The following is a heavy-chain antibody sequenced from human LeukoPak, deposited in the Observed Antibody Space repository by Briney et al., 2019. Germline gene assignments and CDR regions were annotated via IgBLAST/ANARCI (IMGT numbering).Heavy chain of an antibody. D-gene: IGHD4-17*01. CDR1: GFTVSSNY. CDR3: ARVDYGDYGFDY. J-gene: IGHJ4*02. CDR2: IYSGCST. Sequence: PGGSLRLSCAASGFTVSSNYMSWVRQAPGKGLEWVSVIYSGCSTYYADSVKGRFTISRDNSKHTLYLQMNSLRAEDTAVYYCARVDYGDYGFDYWGQGTLVTVSS. V-gene: IGHV3-66*01.